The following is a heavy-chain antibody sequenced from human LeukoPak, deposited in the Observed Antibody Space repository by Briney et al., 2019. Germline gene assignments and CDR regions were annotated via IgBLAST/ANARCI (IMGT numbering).Heavy chain of an antibody. CDR1: GYTFTSYA. V-gene: IGHV1-69*05. CDR3: ARVRLTFSYYYYMDV. CDR2: IIPIFGTA. Sequence: SVKVSCKASGYTFTSYAISWVRQAPGQGLEWMGGIIPIFGTANYAQKFQGRVTITTDESTSTAYMELSSLRSEDTAVHYCARVRLTFSYYYYMDVWGKGTTVTVSS. J-gene: IGHJ6*03.